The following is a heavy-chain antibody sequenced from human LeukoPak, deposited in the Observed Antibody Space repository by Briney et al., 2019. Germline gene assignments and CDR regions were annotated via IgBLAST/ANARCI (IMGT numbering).Heavy chain of an antibody. V-gene: IGHV4-59*08. J-gene: IGHJ3*02. Sequence: SETLSLTCSVSGGSISSYYWSWIRQPPGKGLEWIGYIYYSGSANYSPSLKSRVTISVDTSKNQFSLKLSSVTAADTAVYYCARGSHSTFGGVIVILVAFDIWGQGTMVTVSS. D-gene: IGHD3-16*02. CDR2: IYYSGSA. CDR1: GGSISSYY. CDR3: ARGSHSTFGGVIVILVAFDI.